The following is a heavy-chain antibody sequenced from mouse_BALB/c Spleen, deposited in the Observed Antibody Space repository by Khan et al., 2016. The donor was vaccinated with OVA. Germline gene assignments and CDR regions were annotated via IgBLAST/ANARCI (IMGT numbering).Heavy chain of an antibody. CDR1: GYTFTSYT. J-gene: IGHJ3*01. CDR3: GRDGAYHRNHGWFSY. D-gene: IGHD2-5*01. V-gene: IGHV1-4*01. CDR2: INPSNGYT. Sequence: VQLQESGAELARPGASVKMSCKASGYTFTSYTIHWIKKRPGQGLEWIGYINPSNGYTNYNQKFKDKATLTTDKSSTTAYLQLSSLTSDDSAVXYCGRDGAYHRNHGWFSYWGQGTLVTVSA.